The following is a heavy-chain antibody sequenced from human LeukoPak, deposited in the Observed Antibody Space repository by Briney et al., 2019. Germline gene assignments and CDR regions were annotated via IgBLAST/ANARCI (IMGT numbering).Heavy chain of an antibody. J-gene: IGHJ4*02. Sequence: GGSLQISCTGSGFCFTSYWIGWVRQMPGKGLEGMGIIYPADSDTKYSPFFQGQVTISADKSINTAYLQWSSLKASDTAMYYCARRGGSGSYYAPDYWGQGTLVTVSS. CDR2: IYPADSDT. V-gene: IGHV5-51*01. CDR1: GFCFTSYW. CDR3: ARRGGSGSYYAPDY. D-gene: IGHD3-10*01.